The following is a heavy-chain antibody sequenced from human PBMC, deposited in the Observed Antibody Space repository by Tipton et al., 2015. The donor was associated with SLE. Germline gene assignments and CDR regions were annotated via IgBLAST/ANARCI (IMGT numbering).Heavy chain of an antibody. CDR3: ARDRGDSTFFDY. J-gene: IGHJ4*02. Sequence: LRLSCDVSGDSTSSDDYWAWIRQPPGKGLELIGSINYSGTTYYNPSLKSRVTISVDTSKNQFSLKLTSVTAADTALYYCARDRGDSTFFDYWGQGALVTVSS. D-gene: IGHD2-2*01. CDR2: INYSGTT. CDR1: GDSTSSDDY. V-gene: IGHV4-38-2*02.